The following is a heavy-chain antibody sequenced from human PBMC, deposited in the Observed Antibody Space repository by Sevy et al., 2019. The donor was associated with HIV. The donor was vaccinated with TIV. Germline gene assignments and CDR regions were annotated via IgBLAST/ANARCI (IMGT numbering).Heavy chain of an antibody. Sequence: ASVKVSCKASGYTFTSNYMHWMRQAPGQGLEWMGIINPSGGNTTYAEKFQVRLTMTRDTSTSTVYMELRSLTSEDTAIYYCAINGNGSPVYWGQGTLVTVSS. J-gene: IGHJ4*02. CDR2: INPSGGNT. V-gene: IGHV1-46*01. CDR3: AINGNGSPVY. D-gene: IGHD1-1*01. CDR1: GYTFTSNY.